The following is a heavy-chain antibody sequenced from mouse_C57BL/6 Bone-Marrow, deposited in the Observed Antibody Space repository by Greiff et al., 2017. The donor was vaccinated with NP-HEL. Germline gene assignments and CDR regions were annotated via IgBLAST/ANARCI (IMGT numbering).Heavy chain of an antibody. CDR3: ARSKGNFYWYFDV. J-gene: IGHJ1*03. CDR1: YFAFMASA. Sequence: LQQSGAELVRPGSSVTLSCKDSYFAFMASALHWVKQSPGHGLDWIGSFTMYSDATEYSEHFKGKATLTANQSSSTAYMERSCLTSEDSAVYYCARSKGNFYWYFDVWGTGTTVTVAS. V-gene: IGHV1-49*01. D-gene: IGHD2-1*01. CDR2: FTMYSDAT.